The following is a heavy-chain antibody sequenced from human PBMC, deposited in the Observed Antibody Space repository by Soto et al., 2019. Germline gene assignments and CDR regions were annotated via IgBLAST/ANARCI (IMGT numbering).Heavy chain of an antibody. CDR2: IGDYNGHT. CDR1: GYTFSTYR. CDR3: ARAAQDYYGSETYAFDR. Sequence: QVQLVQSGAEVKKPGASVKVSCKASGYTFSTYRISWVRQAPGQGLEWMGWIGDYNGHTNYARKLQGRVTMTTDTSTPTGYMELRSLRSDDTAVYYCARAAQDYYGSETYAFDRWGQGTIVTVYS. D-gene: IGHD3-10*01. V-gene: IGHV1-18*01. J-gene: IGHJ4*02.